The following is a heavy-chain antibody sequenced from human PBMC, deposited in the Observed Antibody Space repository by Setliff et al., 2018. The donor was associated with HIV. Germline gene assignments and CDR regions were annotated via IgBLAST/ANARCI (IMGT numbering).Heavy chain of an antibody. D-gene: IGHD3-22*01. J-gene: IGHJ4*02. CDR2: IVPLVGTP. V-gene: IGHV1-69*06. CDR1: GGSFSNYP. Sequence: SVKVSCKASGGSFSNYPISWVRQAPGQGLEWMGGIVPLVGTPNYAQKFQCRLTITADKSTRTAYLELSRLSYEDTAVYYCARDMYYYDSSASHFDFWGQGTLVTVSS. CDR3: ARDMYYYDSSASHFDF.